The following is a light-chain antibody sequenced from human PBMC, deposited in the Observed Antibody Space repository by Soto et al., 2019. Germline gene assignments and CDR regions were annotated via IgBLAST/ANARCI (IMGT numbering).Light chain of an antibody. V-gene: IGLV2-23*01. CDR3: CSYAGGTTWV. Sequence: QSVLTQPASMSGSPGLSITISCTGSSNDFGSRNFVSWYQQRPNKAPKLMIFEGTKRPSGVSDRFSASKSGYTASLTISGLRAEDEANYYCCSYAGGTTWVFGGGTKLTVL. CDR1: SNDFGSRNF. CDR2: EGT. J-gene: IGLJ3*02.